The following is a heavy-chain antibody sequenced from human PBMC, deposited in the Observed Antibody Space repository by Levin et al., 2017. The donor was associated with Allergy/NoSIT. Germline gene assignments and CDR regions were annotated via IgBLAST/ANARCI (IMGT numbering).Heavy chain of an antibody. V-gene: IGHV3-30*18. CDR2: ISYDGSNK. CDR1: GFTFSSYG. J-gene: IGHJ5*02. Sequence: PGGSLRLSCAASGFTFSSYGMHWVRQAPGKGLEWVAVISYDGSNKYYADSVKGRFTISRDNSKNTLYLQMNSLRAEDTAVYYCAKDCYDSSGYYYVGDPWGQGTLVTVSS. D-gene: IGHD3-22*01. CDR3: AKDCYDSSGYYYVGDP.